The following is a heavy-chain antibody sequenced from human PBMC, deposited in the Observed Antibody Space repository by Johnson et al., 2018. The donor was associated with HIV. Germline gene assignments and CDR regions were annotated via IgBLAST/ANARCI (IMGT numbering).Heavy chain of an antibody. D-gene: IGHD2-2*01. J-gene: IGHJ3*02. V-gene: IGHV3-66*02. CDR3: AKDGDDGDEADGTKGAFDI. CDR2: IYSGSTR. CDR1: GFTVSSNY. Sequence: VQLVESGGGVVQPGGSLRLSCAASGFTVSSNYMSWVRQAPGKGLEWVSVIYSGSTRYYADSVKGRFTISRDDARNTLYLQMNSLRVEDTALYYCAKDGDDGDEADGTKGAFDIWGQGTMVTVSS.